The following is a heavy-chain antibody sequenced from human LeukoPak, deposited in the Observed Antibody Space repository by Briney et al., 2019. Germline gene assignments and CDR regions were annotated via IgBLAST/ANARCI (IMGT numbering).Heavy chain of an antibody. V-gene: IGHV3-48*01. CDR2: IRSSGRTA. Sequence: GGSLRLSCAGSGFNISTSNMNWVRLSPGKGLEWVSFIRSSGRTAYYADSVKGRFTISRDIAKNSLYLQMNSLRAEDTAVYYCAELGITMIGGVWGKGTTVTISS. CDR3: AELGITMIGGV. J-gene: IGHJ6*04. CDR1: GFNISTSN. D-gene: IGHD3-10*02.